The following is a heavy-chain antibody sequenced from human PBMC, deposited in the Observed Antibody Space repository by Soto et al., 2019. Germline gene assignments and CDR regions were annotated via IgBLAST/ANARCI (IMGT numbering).Heavy chain of an antibody. V-gene: IGHV6-1*02. Sequence: QVQLQQSGPGLVKPSQTLSVTCAISVDSVSSNSAAWNWIRQSPSRGLEWLGRTYSRSQWYRGYEPFVNSRITSNPDTSKNHFSLQLNSVTPEDTAVYYCARERGVLSEAFDIWGRGTMVTVSS. CDR2: TYSRSQWYR. D-gene: IGHD3-16*02. CDR3: ARERGVLSEAFDI. CDR1: VDSVSSNSAA. J-gene: IGHJ3*02.